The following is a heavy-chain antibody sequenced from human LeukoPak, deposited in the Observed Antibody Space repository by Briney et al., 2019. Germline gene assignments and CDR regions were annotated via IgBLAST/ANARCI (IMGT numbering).Heavy chain of an antibody. Sequence: GGSLRLSCAASGFTFSRIAMSWVRQAPGKGLEWVSYISSSGSTIYYADSVKGRFTISRDNAKNSLYLQMNSLRAEDTAVYYCASHSSYYYDSSGYYFDYWGQGTLVTVSS. CDR2: ISSSGSTI. CDR1: GFTFSRIA. V-gene: IGHV3-48*04. D-gene: IGHD3-22*01. J-gene: IGHJ4*02. CDR3: ASHSSYYYDSSGYYFDY.